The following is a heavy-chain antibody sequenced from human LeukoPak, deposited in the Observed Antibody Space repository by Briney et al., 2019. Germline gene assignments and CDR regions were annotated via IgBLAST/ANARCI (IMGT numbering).Heavy chain of an antibody. CDR3: ARGGGGSYYNWFDP. V-gene: IGHV4-34*01. D-gene: IGHD1-26*01. CDR1: GGSFSGYY. CDR2: INHSGST. J-gene: IGHJ5*02. Sequence: SETLSLTCAVYGGSFSGYYWSWIRQPPGKGLEWIVEINHSGSTNYNPSLKSRVTISVDTSKNQFSLKLSSVTAADTAVYYCARGGGGSYYNWFDPWGQGTLVTVSS.